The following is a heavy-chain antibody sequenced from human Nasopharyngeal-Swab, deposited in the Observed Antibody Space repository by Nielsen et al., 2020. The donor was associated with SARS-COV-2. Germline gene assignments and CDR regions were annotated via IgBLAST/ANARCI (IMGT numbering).Heavy chain of an antibody. D-gene: IGHD2-21*01. CDR2: ISGSGDTT. Sequence: GESLKISCAASGFTFNSYAMSWVRQAPGKGLEWVSIISGSGDTTYYADSVKDRFTNSSDNSKNTLYLQTNSLRVEDTAVYYCAKAPYLRGLDVWGQGTTVTVSS. CDR3: AKAPYLRGLDV. V-gene: IGHV3-23*01. CDR1: GFTFNSYA. J-gene: IGHJ6*02.